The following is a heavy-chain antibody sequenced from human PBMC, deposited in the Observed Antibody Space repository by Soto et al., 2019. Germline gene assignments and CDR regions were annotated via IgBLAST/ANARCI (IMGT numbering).Heavy chain of an antibody. CDR3: ARDRVAGWDYYYYGMDV. CDR2: INPSGGST. Sequence: GASVKVSCKASGYTFTSYYMHWVRQAPGQGLEWMGIINPSGGSTSYAQKFQGRVTMTRDTPTSTVYMELSSLRSEDTAVYYCARDRVAGWDYYYYGMDVWGQGTTVTVSS. J-gene: IGHJ6*02. V-gene: IGHV1-46*01. D-gene: IGHD6-19*01. CDR1: GYTFTSYY.